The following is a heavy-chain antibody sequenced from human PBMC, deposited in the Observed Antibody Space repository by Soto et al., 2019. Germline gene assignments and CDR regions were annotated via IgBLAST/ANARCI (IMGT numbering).Heavy chain of an antibody. CDR3: AKAVKYYDSTGYVGFAV. V-gene: IGHV4-59*01. Sequence: PSETLSLTCTVYGDSISSYFWTWIRQPPGKALELIGYMFHSGRTNYNPSLTSRVTMSADTSNNQFSLTLTSVTAADTAVYYCAKAVKYYDSTGYVGFAVWGQGIMVTV. CDR2: MFHSGRT. J-gene: IGHJ3*01. CDR1: GDSISSYF. D-gene: IGHD3-22*01.